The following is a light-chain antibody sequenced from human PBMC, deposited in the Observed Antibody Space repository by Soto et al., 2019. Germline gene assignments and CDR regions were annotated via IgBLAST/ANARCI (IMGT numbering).Light chain of an antibody. Sequence: EIVLTQPPGTLSLSPGERATLSCRASQSVRSFLSCYQQKPGQAPRLLIFDASNRATGIPARFRGSGSGTDFTLTISSLEPEDFAVYYCQQRSDWPWTFGQGTKVDIK. CDR1: QSVRSF. CDR3: QQRSDWPWT. J-gene: IGKJ1*01. CDR2: DAS. V-gene: IGKV3-11*01.